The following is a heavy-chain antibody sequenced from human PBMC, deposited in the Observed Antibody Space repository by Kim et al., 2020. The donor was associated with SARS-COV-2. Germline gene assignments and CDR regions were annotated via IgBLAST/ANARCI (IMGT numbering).Heavy chain of an antibody. Sequence: GGSLRLSCAASGFNLSTFGMSWVRQAPGKGPEWVSGIRGAGYSTFYADSVKGRFTISRDASDNTLYLQMNSLRAEDTAIYYCTIRFHYGSGSYFPFDYWGQGTLVTVSS. CDR2: IRGAGYST. J-gene: IGHJ4*02. V-gene: IGHV3-23*01. D-gene: IGHD3-10*01. CDR1: GFNLSTFG. CDR3: TIRFHYGSGSYFPFDY.